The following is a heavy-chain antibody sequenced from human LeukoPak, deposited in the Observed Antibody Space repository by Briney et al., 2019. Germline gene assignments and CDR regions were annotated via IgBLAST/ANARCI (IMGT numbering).Heavy chain of an antibody. CDR3: AISRLGRPNWFDP. CDR1: GFTFSSYS. CDR2: ISSSSSYI. J-gene: IGHJ5*02. D-gene: IGHD7-27*01. Sequence: GGSLRLSCAASGFTFSSYSMNWVRQAPGKGLEWVSSISSSSSYIYYADSVKGRFTISRDNAKNSLYLQMNSLRAEDTAVYYCAISRLGRPNWFDPWGLGTLVTVSS. V-gene: IGHV3-21*01.